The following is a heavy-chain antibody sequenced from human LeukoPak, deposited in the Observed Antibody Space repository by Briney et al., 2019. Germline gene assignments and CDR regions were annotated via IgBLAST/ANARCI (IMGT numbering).Heavy chain of an antibody. Sequence: SETLSLTCAVYGGSFSGYYWSWIRQPPGKGLEWIGEINHSGSTNYNPSLKSRVTISVDTSKNQFSLKLSSVTAADTAVYYCARGPYSYYYDSSGYCVDYYYGMDVWGRGTTVIVSS. CDR1: GGSFSGYY. J-gene: IGHJ6*02. CDR3: ARGPYSYYYDSSGYCVDYYYGMDV. V-gene: IGHV4-34*01. CDR2: INHSGST. D-gene: IGHD3-22*01.